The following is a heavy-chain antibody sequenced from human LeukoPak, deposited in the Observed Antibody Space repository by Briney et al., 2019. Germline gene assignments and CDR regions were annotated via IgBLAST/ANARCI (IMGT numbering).Heavy chain of an antibody. D-gene: IGHD1-26*01. J-gene: IGHJ3*02. CDR2: ISGSGGST. CDR1: GFTFSSYA. V-gene: IGHV3-23*01. Sequence: PGGSLRLSCAASGFTFSSYAMSWVRQAPGKGLEWVSAISGSGGSTYYADSVKGRFTISRDNSKNTLYLQMNSLRAEDTAVYYCARQTYGSGSCPAHDAFDIWGQGTMVTVSS. CDR3: ARQTYGSGSCPAHDAFDI.